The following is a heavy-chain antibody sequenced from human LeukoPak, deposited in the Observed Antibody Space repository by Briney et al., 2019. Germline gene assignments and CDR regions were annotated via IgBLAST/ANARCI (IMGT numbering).Heavy chain of an antibody. CDR3: ASAEPRGIIWYPY. CDR2: IYHSGST. Sequence: SGTLSLTCAVSGAPISSNNWWWSWVRQPPGKGLEWIGEIYHSGSTNYNPSLKSRVTMSVDKSKNQFSLKRSSVTAADTAVYYCASAEPRGIIWYPYWGQGTLVTVSS. D-gene: IGHD6-13*01. V-gene: IGHV4-4*02. CDR1: GAPISSNNW. J-gene: IGHJ4*02.